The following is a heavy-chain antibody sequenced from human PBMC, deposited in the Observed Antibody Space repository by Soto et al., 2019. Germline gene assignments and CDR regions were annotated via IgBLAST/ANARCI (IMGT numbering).Heavy chain of an antibody. CDR2: IIPIFGTA. J-gene: IGHJ3*02. Sequence: QVQLVQSGAEVKKPGSSVKVSCKASGGTFSSYAISWVRQAPGQGLEWMGGIIPIFGTANYAQKFQGRVTITADESTSTAYMELSSLSSEDTAVYYCARAYSSGWYGFSDAFDIWGQGTMVTVSS. CDR1: GGTFSSYA. V-gene: IGHV1-69*12. D-gene: IGHD6-19*01. CDR3: ARAYSSGWYGFSDAFDI.